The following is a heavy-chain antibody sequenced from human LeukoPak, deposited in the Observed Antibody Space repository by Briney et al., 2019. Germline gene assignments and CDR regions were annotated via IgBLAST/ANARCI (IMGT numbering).Heavy chain of an antibody. Sequence: GGSLRLSCAASGFTFGSYGMSWVRQAPGKGLEWVSVITPNADRTSYADSVEGRFTISRDNPRNTLYMQMNSLRDEDTALYYCAIMHGYYDGSGYWVQWGQGTLVTVSS. CDR2: ITPNADRT. D-gene: IGHD3-22*01. CDR3: AIMHGYYDGSGYWVQ. J-gene: IGHJ1*01. V-gene: IGHV3-23*01. CDR1: GFTFGSYG.